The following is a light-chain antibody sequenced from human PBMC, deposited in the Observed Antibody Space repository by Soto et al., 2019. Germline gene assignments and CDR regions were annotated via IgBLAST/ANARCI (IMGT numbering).Light chain of an antibody. Sequence: DIVMTQSPFSLPVTPGEPASISCRSSQSLLHSNGYNYLEWYLQKPGQAPHLLIYCGSNRASGVPDRVSGSGSGTHFTLKISRVEAEDVGVFYCMQGLQAPLTVGEGPKVEIK. J-gene: IGKJ4*01. CDR2: CGS. CDR1: QSLLHSNGYNY. CDR3: MQGLQAPLT. V-gene: IGKV2-28*01.